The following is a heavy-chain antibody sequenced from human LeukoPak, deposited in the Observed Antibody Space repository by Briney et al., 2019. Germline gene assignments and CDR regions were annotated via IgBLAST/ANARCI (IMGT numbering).Heavy chain of an antibody. V-gene: IGHV4-39*07. J-gene: IGHJ3*02. CDR2: IYYSGST. Sequence: SETLSLTCTVSGGSISSSSYYWGWIRQPPGKGLEWIGSIYYSGSTYYNPSLKSRVTISVDTSKNQFSLKLSSVTAADTAVYYCARVEGYCSGGSCYGHDAFDIWGQGTMVTVSS. D-gene: IGHD2-15*01. CDR3: ARVEGYCSGGSCYGHDAFDI. CDR1: GGSISSSSYY.